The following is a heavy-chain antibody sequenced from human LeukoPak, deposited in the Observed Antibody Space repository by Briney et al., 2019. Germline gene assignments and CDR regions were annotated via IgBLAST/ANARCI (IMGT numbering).Heavy chain of an antibody. J-gene: IGHJ4*02. CDR1: GFTFSDHY. CDR3: AREWDSGSYYLGYFDY. D-gene: IGHD1-26*01. CDR2: IRNKANSYTT. V-gene: IGHV3-72*01. Sequence: GGSLRLSCAASGFTFSDHYMDWVRQAPGKGLEWVGRIRNKANSYTTEYAASVKGRFTISRDDSKNSLYLQMNSLKCEDTAVYYCAREWDSGSYYLGYFDYWGQGTLVTVSS.